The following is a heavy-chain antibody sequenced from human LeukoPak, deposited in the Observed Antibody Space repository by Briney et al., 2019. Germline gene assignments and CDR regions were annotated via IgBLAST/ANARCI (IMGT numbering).Heavy chain of an antibody. CDR3: ARGRSRRYGSEAAYYYYMDV. Sequence: SETLSLTCTVSGGSVSRSPYYWSWIRQPPGKGLEWIGEINHSGSTNYNPSLKSRVTISVDTSKNQFSLKLSSVTAADTAVYYCARGRSRRYGSEAAYYYYMDVWGKGTTVTVSS. J-gene: IGHJ6*03. D-gene: IGHD3-10*01. CDR1: GGSVSRSPYY. CDR2: INHSGST. V-gene: IGHV4-39*07.